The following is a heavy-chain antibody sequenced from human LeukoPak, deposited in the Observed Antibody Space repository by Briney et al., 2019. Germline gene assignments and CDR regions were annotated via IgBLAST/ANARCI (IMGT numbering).Heavy chain of an antibody. CDR2: INPNSGGT. Sequence: ASVKVSCKASGYTFTDHYIHWVRQAPGQGLEWMGWINPNSGGTNFAQRFLGRVTMTSDTSISTAYMELSSLSSDDTAVYYCARDTYYDFWSGYTPKLSPNSYYYYYYGMDVWGQGTTVTVSS. V-gene: IGHV1-2*02. J-gene: IGHJ6*02. CDR3: ARDTYYDFWSGYTPKLSPNSYYYYYYGMDV. D-gene: IGHD3-3*01. CDR1: GYTFTDHY.